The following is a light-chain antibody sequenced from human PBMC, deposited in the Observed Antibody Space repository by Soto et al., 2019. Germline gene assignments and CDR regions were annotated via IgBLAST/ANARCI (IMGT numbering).Light chain of an antibody. CDR2: EGS. CDR1: SSDVGSYNL. CDR3: CSYAGSSTV. V-gene: IGLV2-23*01. Sequence: QSALTQPASVSGSPGQSITISCTGTSSDVGSYNLVSWYQQHPGKAPKLMIYEGSKRPSGVSNRFSGSKSGNTASLTISGLQAEEESDYYCCSYAGSSTVLGGGTKLTVL. J-gene: IGLJ2*01.